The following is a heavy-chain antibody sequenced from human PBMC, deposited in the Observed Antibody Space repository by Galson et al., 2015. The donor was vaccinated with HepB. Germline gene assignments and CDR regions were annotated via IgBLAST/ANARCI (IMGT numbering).Heavy chain of an antibody. J-gene: IGHJ4*02. V-gene: IGHV1-2*02. CDR2: INPTNGDS. Sequence: SVKVSCKVSGYSLTAHYVHWLRQAPGQGLEWMGWINPTNGDSNIAQMFQGRVTMTRDTSVNTAYIELSGLRSDDTAIYYCARGGGRWYVDYWGQGTLVTVSS. CDR1: GYSLTAHY. CDR3: ARGGGRWYVDY. D-gene: IGHD4-23*01.